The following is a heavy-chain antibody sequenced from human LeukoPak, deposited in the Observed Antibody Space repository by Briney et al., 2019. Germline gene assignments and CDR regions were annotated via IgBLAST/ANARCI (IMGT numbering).Heavy chain of an antibody. J-gene: IGHJ5*02. Sequence: SETLSLTCTVSGGSISSGSYYWGWIRQSPGKGLEWIGSIYYSGSTYYNPSLKSRVTISVDTSKNQFSLKLSSVTAADTAVYHCARHIVGATGVNWFDPWGQGTLVTVSS. CDR3: ARHIVGATGVNWFDP. D-gene: IGHD1-26*01. CDR1: GGSISSGSYY. V-gene: IGHV4-39*01. CDR2: IYYSGST.